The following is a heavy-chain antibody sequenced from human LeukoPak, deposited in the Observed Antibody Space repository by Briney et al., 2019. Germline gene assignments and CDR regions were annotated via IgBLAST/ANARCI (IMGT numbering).Heavy chain of an antibody. D-gene: IGHD2-15*01. CDR2: IYHSGST. CDR1: GGSISSSNW. V-gene: IGHV4-4*02. Sequence: PSGTLSLTCAVSGGSISSSNWWSWVRQPPGKGLEWIGEIYHSGSTTYNPSLKSRVTISLDKSKNQFSLKLSSVTAADTAVYYCARDDCSGGSCYSLNYWGQGSLVIVSS. CDR3: ARDDCSGGSCYSLNY. J-gene: IGHJ4*02.